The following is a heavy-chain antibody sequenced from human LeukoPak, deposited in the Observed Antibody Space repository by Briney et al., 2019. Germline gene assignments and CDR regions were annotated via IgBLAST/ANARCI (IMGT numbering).Heavy chain of an antibody. V-gene: IGHV4-34*01. CDR1: GGSYSGYY. J-gene: IGHJ4*02. Sequence: PSETLSLXCAVYGGSYSGYYWSWIRQPPGKGLEWIGEINHSGSTNYNPSLKSRVTISVDTSKNQFSLKLSSVTAADTAVYYCARDLGSSWAQWGQGTLVTVSS. CDR3: ARDLGSSWAQ. D-gene: IGHD6-13*01. CDR2: INHSGST.